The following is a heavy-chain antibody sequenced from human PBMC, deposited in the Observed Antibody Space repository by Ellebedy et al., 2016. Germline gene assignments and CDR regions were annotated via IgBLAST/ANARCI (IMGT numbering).Heavy chain of an antibody. V-gene: IGHV3-23*01. Sequence: GESLKISCVASGFTFRNFFMSWVRQAPGGGLEWFSTISGDGDIIFSADSVKGRFTISRDNSRYTLYLRMDSLRAADTAVYYCYYGHYSGYWGQGTLVTVSS. J-gene: IGHJ4*02. CDR2: ISGDGDII. CDR3: YYGHYSGY. CDR1: GFTFRNFF. D-gene: IGHD4-17*01.